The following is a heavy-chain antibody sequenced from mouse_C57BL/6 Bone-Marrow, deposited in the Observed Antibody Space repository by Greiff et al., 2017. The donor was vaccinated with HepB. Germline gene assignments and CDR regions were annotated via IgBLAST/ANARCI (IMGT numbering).Heavy chain of an antibody. Sequence: VQLKESGPGLVKPSQTVFLTCTVTGISITTGNYRWSWIRQFPGNKLEWIGYIYYSGTITYNPSLTSRTTITRDTPKNQFFLEMNSLTAEDTATYYCARERITTVVPYWYFDVWGTGTTVTVSS. CDR2: IYYSGTI. D-gene: IGHD1-1*01. J-gene: IGHJ1*03. CDR1: GISITTGNYR. CDR3: ARERITTVVPYWYFDV. V-gene: IGHV3-5*01.